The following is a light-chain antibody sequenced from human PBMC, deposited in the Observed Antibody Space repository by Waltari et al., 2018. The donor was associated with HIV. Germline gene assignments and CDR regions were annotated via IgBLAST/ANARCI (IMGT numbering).Light chain of an antibody. Sequence: QSVLTQPPSTSGTPGQRVTISCSGSTSNIGSNAVNWYQQLPGTAPKLVIYSNNQRMPGVPDRFTGSKSGTSASLAISGLQSEDEADYYCAAWDDSLNGNVIFGGGTKLTVL. CDR1: TSNIGSNA. J-gene: IGLJ2*01. CDR3: AAWDDSLNGNVI. CDR2: SNN. V-gene: IGLV1-44*01.